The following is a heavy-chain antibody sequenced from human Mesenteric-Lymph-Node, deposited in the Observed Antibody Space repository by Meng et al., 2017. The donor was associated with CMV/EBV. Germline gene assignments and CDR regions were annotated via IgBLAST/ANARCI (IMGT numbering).Heavy chain of an antibody. CDR2: INHSGST. CDR3: ARGPRTFIVVVTATQFDY. CDR1: GSFSGYY. J-gene: IGHJ4*02. Sequence: GSFSGYYWSWIRQPPGKGLEWIGEINHSGSTNYNPSLKSRVTISVDTSKNQFSLKLSSVTAADTAVYYRARGPRTFIVVVTATQFDYWGQGTLVTVSS. V-gene: IGHV4-34*01. D-gene: IGHD2-21*02.